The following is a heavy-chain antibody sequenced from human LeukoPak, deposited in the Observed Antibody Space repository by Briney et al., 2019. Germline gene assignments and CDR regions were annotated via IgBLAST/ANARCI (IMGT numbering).Heavy chain of an antibody. V-gene: IGHV1-24*01. J-gene: IGHJ4*02. CDR3: VSSSSWYFDY. D-gene: IGHD6-6*01. Sequence: GASVKVSCKVSGYTLTELSMHWVRQAPGKGLQWMGGFDPEDGETIYAQKFQGRVTMTEDTSTDTAYMELSSLRSEDTAVYYCVSSSSWYFDYWGQGTLVTVSS. CDR1: GYTLTELS. CDR2: FDPEDGET.